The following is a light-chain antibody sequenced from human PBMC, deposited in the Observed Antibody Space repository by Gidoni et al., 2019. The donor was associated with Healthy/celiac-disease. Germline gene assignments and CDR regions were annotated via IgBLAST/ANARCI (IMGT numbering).Light chain of an antibody. J-gene: IGKJ4*01. CDR2: WAS. CDR3: QQYYSTPQLT. CDR1: QSVLYSSNNKNY. V-gene: IGKV4-1*01. Sequence: DIVMTQSPDSLAVSLGERATINCQSSQSVLYSSNNKNYLAWYQQKPGQPPKLLIYWASTRESGVPDRFSGSGSGTDFTLTISSLQAEDVAVYYCQQYYSTPQLTFXGXTKVEIK.